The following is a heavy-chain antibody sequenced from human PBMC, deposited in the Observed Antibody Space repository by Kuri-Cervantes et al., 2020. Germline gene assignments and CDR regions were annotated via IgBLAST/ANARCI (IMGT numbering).Heavy chain of an antibody. CDR3: ARDRVRGITGTTEWFDP. D-gene: IGHD1-7*01. J-gene: IGHJ5*02. CDR1: GGTFSSYT. Sequence: SVKVSCKASGGTFSSYTISWVRQAPGQGLEWMGRIIPILGIANYAQKFQGRVTMTRDTSTSTVYMELSSLRSEDTAVYYCARDRVRGITGTTEWFDPWGQGTLVTVSS. CDR2: IIPILGIA. V-gene: IGHV1-69*04.